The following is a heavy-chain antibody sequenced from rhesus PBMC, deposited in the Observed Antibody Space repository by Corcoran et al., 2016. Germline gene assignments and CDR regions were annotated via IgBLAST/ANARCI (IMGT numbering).Heavy chain of an antibody. V-gene: IGHV4-65*01. Sequence: QVQLQESGPGLVKPSETLSLTCAVSGGSVSSSNWWSWIRQPPGKGLEWGGYISGSRGSTYYNPALKGRVTSSTDTSKNQFALKVSSVTAADTAVYYWARGLLPDYWGQGVLVTVAS. CDR3: ARGLLPDY. CDR2: ISGSRGST. J-gene: IGHJ4*01. D-gene: IGHD3-9*01. CDR1: GGSVSSSNW.